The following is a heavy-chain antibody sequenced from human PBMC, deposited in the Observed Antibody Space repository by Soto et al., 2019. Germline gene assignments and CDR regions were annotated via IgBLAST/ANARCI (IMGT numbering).Heavy chain of an antibody. D-gene: IGHD3-16*01. V-gene: IGHV1-69*01. CDR3: ASFFGGVGMDV. J-gene: IGHJ6*02. CDR1: GGTFSSYA. Sequence: QVQLVQSGAEVKKPGSSVKVSCKASGGTFSSYAISWVRQAPGQGLEWMGGIIPIFGTANYAQKFQGSVTITADEPTRRVYVELRSLRSEDAAVYHCASFFGGVGMDVWGQGTTVTVSS. CDR2: IIPIFGTA.